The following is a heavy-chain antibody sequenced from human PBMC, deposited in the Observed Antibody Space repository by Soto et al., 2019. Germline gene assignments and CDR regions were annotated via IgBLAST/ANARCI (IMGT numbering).Heavy chain of an antibody. D-gene: IGHD3-10*01. Sequence: SETLSLTCAVYGGSFSGYYWSWIRQPPGKGLEWIGEINHSGSTNYNPSLKSRVTISVDTSKNQFSLKLSSVTAADTAVYYCARTGPALIIQVRRYNWFDPWGQGTLVTVSS. J-gene: IGHJ5*02. CDR2: INHSGST. V-gene: IGHV4-34*01. CDR3: ARTGPALIIQVRRYNWFDP. CDR1: GGSFSGYY.